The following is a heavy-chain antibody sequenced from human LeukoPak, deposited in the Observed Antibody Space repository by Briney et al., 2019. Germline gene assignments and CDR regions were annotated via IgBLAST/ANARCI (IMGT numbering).Heavy chain of an antibody. CDR1: GVSISSYY. V-gene: IGHV4-59*08. Sequence: SETLSLTCSVSGVSISSYYWSWIRQPPGKGLELIGYMYDSGSTNNNPSLKSRVTISVDTSKNQFSLKLSSVTAADTAVYYCARQYDSSGYYYWPLYYFDYWGQGTLVTVSS. CDR3: ARQYDSSGYYYWPLYYFDY. D-gene: IGHD3-22*01. CDR2: MYDSGST. J-gene: IGHJ4*02.